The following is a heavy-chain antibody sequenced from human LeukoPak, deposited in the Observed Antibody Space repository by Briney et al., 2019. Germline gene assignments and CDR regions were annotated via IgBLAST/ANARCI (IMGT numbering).Heavy chain of an antibody. CDR1: GGSISSGGYS. J-gene: IGHJ5*02. CDR2: IYPSGST. V-gene: IGHV4-30-2*03. CDR3: ARHSVGNWFDP. Sequence: SETLSLTCAVSGGSISSGGYSWSWIRQPPGKGLEWIGYIYPSGSTYYNPSLKSRVTISVDTSKNQFSLKLSSVTAADTAVYYCARHSVGNWFDPWGQGTLVTVSS.